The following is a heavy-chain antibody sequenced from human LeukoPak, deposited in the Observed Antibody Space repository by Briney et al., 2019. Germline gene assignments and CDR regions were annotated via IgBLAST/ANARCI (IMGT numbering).Heavy chain of an antibody. CDR3: ARMTTVTDYFFDY. CDR2: IYYSGST. J-gene: IGHJ4*02. V-gene: IGHV4-59*01. Sequence: SETLSLTCTVSGGSISSYYWSWIRQPPGKGLEWIGYIYYSGSTNYNPSLKSRVTISVDTSKNQFSLKLSPVTAADTAVYYCARMTTVTDYFFDYWGQGTLVTVSS. CDR1: GGSISSYY. D-gene: IGHD4-17*01.